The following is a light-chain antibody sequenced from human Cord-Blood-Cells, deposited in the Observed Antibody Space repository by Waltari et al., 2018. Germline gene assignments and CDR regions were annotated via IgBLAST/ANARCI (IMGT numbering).Light chain of an antibody. CDR2: DVS. V-gene: IGLV2-11*01. J-gene: IGLJ2*01. Sequence: QSALTQPRSVSGSPGQSVTISCTGTTSAVGCYNYVSWYQQPPGKAPKLMIYDVSKRPSGVPDRFSGSKSGNTASLTISGLQAEDEADYYCCSYAGSYVFGGGTKLTVL. CDR1: TSAVGCYNY. CDR3: CSYAGSYV.